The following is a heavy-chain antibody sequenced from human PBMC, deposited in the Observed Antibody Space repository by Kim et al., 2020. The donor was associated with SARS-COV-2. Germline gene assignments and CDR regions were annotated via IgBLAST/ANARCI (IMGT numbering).Heavy chain of an antibody. CDR1: GGSFSGYY. D-gene: IGHD6-19*01. Sequence: SETLSLTCAVYGGSFSGYYWSWIRQPPGKGLEWIGEINHSGSTNYNPSLKSRVTISVDTSKNQFSLKLSSVTAADTAVYYCARRCVAVAGTCYYYGMDVWGQGTTVTVSS. CDR2: INHSGST. V-gene: IGHV4-34*01. CDR3: ARRCVAVAGTCYYYGMDV. J-gene: IGHJ6*02.